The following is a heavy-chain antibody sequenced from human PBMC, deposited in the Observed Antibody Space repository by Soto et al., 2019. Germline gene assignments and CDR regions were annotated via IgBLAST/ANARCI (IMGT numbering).Heavy chain of an antibody. CDR2: IYYDDGST. CDR1: GFTVSTNY. CDR3: ASGQQVILRYYYGLDV. Sequence: EVQLVETGGGLIQPGGSLRLSCAVSGFTVSTNYMSWVRQAPGKGLEWVSVIYYDDGSTYYADSVKGRFSISRDSSRNTLYLQMNSLGAEDTAVYYCASGQQVILRYYYGLDVWGQGTTVTVSS. D-gene: IGHD6-13*01. J-gene: IGHJ6*02. V-gene: IGHV3-53*02.